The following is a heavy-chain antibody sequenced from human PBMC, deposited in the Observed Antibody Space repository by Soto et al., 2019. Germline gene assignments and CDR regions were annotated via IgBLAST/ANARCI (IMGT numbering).Heavy chain of an antibody. CDR3: ARWYNWNYGGMDV. V-gene: IGHV3-66*01. D-gene: IGHD1-20*01. J-gene: IGHJ6*02. CDR2: IYTGGSA. Sequence: EVQLLESGGGLVQPGGSLRLSCAASGFTVSSNYMSWVRQAPGKGLEWVSVIYTGGSAYYADSGKDRFTISRDNSKNTRYLQINSLRAEDTAVYYCARWYNWNYGGMDVWGQGTTVTVSS. CDR1: GFTVSSNY.